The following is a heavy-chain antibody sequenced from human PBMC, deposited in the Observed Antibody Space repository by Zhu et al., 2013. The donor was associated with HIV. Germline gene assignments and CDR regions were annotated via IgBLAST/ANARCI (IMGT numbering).Heavy chain of an antibody. J-gene: IGHJ4*02. CDR2: IIPMFGTA. D-gene: IGHD3-22*01. Sequence: QVQLVQSGAEVTKPGSSLKVSCKASGGSFSNSAITWVRQAPGQGLGWMGGIIPMFGTANYAQKFQGRVTITADESTSTAYMQLSSLRSEDTAVYYCARDHNSGYYSYFDYWGQGTLVTVSS. CDR3: ARDHNSGYYSYFDY. V-gene: IGHV1-69*01. CDR1: GGSFSNSA.